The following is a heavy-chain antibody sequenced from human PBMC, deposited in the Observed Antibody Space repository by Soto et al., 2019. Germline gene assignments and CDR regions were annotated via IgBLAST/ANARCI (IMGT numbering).Heavy chain of an antibody. D-gene: IGHD3-16*01. V-gene: IGHV1-18*01. J-gene: IGHJ6*02. CDR3: AMVDVYVTPSPQDV. CDR1: GYTFTRYG. Sequence: QVQLVQSGAEVENPGASVKVSCKASGYTFTRYGIGWARQAPGQGLEWMGWINTYNGNTNYAQNVQGRVTLTTDTSTSTAYMELRSLRSNDTAIYYCAMVDVYVTPSPQDVWGQGTTVSSP. CDR2: INTYNGNT.